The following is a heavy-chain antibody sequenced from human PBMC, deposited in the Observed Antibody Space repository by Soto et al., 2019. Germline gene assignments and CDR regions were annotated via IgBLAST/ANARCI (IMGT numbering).Heavy chain of an antibody. J-gene: IGHJ4*02. D-gene: IGHD6-13*01. CDR2: IGTGSSDI. Sequence: GGSLRLSCAASGFTFSSYSLNWVRQAPGKGLEWVSSIGTGSSDIYYADSVKGRFTISRDNAKNSLYLQMNSLRAEDTAVYYCAGMYSTSWRGEFDYWGQGTLVTVS. CDR3: AGMYSTSWRGEFDY. V-gene: IGHV3-21*01. CDR1: GFTFSSYS.